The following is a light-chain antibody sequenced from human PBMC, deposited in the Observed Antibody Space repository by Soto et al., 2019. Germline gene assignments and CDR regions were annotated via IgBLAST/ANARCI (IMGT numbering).Light chain of an antibody. J-gene: IGLJ3*02. CDR2: YDD. V-gene: IGLV1-36*01. Sequence: QPVLTQPPSVSEAPRQRVTISCSGSSSNIGNNAVNWYQQLPGKAPKLLIYYDDLLPSGVSDRFSGSKSGTSASLAISGLQSEDEADYYCAAWDDSLNGWVFGGGTQPDRP. CDR1: SSNIGNNA. CDR3: AAWDDSLNGWV.